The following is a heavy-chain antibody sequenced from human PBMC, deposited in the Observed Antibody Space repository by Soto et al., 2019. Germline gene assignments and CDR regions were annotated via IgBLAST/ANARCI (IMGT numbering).Heavy chain of an antibody. CDR2: IIPIFGTA. J-gene: IGHJ4*02. CDR3: ASGCISTSCYDSD. CDR1: GDTFSSYA. Sequence: GASVKVSCKASGDTFSSYAISWVRQAPGQGLEWMGGIIPIFGTANYAQKFQGRVTITADESTSTAYMELSSLRSEDTAVYYCASGCISTSCYDSDWGQGTLVTVSS. D-gene: IGHD2-2*01. V-gene: IGHV1-69*13.